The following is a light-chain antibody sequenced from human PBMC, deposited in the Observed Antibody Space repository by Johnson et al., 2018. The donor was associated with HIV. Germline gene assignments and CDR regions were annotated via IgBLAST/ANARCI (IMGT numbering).Light chain of an antibody. Sequence: QSVLTQPPSVSAAPGQKVTISCSGSSSTIGNNYVSWYQQLPGTAPKLLIYENNKRPSGIPDRISGSKSGTSATLGITGLQTGDAAYYYCGTWDSWLSAGHVFGTGTKVTVL. CDR2: ENN. J-gene: IGLJ1*01. CDR1: SSTIGNNY. V-gene: IGLV1-51*02. CDR3: GTWDSWLSAGHV.